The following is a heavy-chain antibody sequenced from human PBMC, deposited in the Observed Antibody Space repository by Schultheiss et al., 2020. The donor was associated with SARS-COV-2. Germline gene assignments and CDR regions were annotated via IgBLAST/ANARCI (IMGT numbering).Heavy chain of an antibody. CDR1: GFTLSSYA. D-gene: IGHD6-13*01. J-gene: IGHJ3*02. CDR2: ISGSGGST. Sequence: GESLKISCAASGFTLSSYAMSWVRQAPGKGLEWVAGISGSGGSTHHADSVKGRFTISRDNSNNTLYLQMNSLRAEDTAVYYCAADQQLVTAFDIWGQGTMVTVSS. V-gene: IGHV3-23*01. CDR3: AADQQLVTAFDI.